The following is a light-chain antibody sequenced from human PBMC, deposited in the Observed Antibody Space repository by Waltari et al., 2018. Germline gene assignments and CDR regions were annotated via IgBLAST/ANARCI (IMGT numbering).Light chain of an antibody. CDR2: AVF. Sequence: DIQMTQSPSSLSASVGDRVTITCRASQDISNNLNWYRQKPGKAPDLLIFAVFTLQSGVPSRFSGSGSGTEFTLTISSLQPEDSATYYCQQSYTMPMYTFGQGTKLEIK. J-gene: IGKJ2*01. CDR3: QQSYTMPMYT. V-gene: IGKV1-39*01. CDR1: QDISNN.